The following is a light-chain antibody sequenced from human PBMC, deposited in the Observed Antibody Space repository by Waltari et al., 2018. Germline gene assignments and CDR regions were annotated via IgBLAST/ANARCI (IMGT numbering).Light chain of an antibody. CDR3: SSYTTSSTVYV. V-gene: IGLV2-14*03. Sequence: QSALTQPASVSGSPGPSITISCTGTSRDVGTYYYVPWYQQHPGKAPKLMIYDVTKRPSGIANRFSGSKSGNTASLTISGLQAEDEADYYCSSYTTSSTVYVFGTGTKVTVL. J-gene: IGLJ1*01. CDR1: SRDVGTYYY. CDR2: DVT.